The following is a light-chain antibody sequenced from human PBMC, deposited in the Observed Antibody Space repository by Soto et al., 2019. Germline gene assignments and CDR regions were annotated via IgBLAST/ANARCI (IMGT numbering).Light chain of an antibody. CDR2: RNN. J-gene: IGLJ1*01. Sequence: SALTQPPSASGTPGQGVTISCSGSTSNIGSNYVYWYQQLPGTAPKLLIHRNNQRPSGVPDRFSGSKSGTSASLAISGLRSDDEADYFCATWDDSLNGFYVFGAGTKVTVL. CDR3: ATWDDSLNGFYV. V-gene: IGLV1-47*01. CDR1: TSNIGSNY.